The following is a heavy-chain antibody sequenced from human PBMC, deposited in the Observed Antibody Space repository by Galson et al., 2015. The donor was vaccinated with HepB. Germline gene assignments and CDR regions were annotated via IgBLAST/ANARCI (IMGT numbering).Heavy chain of an antibody. CDR1: GGSISSNSYY. D-gene: IGHD6-13*01. V-gene: IGHV4-39*07. CDR2: IYYSGST. CDR3: AREARAALYYFDY. Sequence: ETLSLTCTVSGGSISSNSYYWGWIRQPPGKGLEWIGSIYYSGSTYYNPSLKSRVTISVDTSKNQFSLKLSSVTAADTAVYYCAREARAALYYFDYWGQGTLVTVSS. J-gene: IGHJ4*02.